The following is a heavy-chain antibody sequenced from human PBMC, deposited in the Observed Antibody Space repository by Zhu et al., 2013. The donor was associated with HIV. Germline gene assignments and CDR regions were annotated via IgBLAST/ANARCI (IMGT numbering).Heavy chain of an antibody. CDR3: ARGGYDSSGYDAFDY. D-gene: IGHD3-22*01. CDR1: GYTFTSFY. CDR2: INPRGGSI. Sequence: QVQLVQSGAEVKKPGAAVKVSCKASGYTFTSFYIHWVRQAPGQGLEWMGIINPRGGSISYAQKFQGRVTMTRDTSTSTVYMELSSLRSEDTAVYYCARGGYDSSGYDAFDYVGPRGQWVTGLF. J-gene: IGHJ3*02. V-gene: IGHV1-46*01.